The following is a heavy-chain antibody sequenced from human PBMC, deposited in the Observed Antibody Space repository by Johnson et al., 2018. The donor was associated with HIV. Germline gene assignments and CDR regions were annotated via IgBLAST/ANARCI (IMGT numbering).Heavy chain of an antibody. J-gene: IGHJ3*02. D-gene: IGHD1-26*01. Sequence: VQLVESGGGLVQPGGSLRLSCAASGFTVSSNYLSWVRQAPGKGLEWVAVIYRGVSTGYEDSVKGRFTISRDNAKNHLYLQMNSLSAEDTALYYCARVPSALGLLNTFYIWGQGTMVTVSS. CDR2: IYRGVST. V-gene: IGHV3-66*01. CDR3: ARVPSALGLLNTFYI. CDR1: GFTVSSNY.